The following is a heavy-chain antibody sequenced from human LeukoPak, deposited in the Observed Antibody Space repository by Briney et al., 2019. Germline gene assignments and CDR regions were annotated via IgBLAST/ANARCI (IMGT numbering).Heavy chain of an antibody. CDR1: GFTFRSYG. CDR3: AREQLWFGAGYYYYMDV. Sequence: GGSLRLSCAASGFTFRSYGMRWVRQAPGKGLEWVAVISYDTNIKSYADSVKGRFTISRDNSKSTLDLQMNSLRAEDTAVYYCAREQLWFGAGYYYYMDVWGKGTTVTVSS. V-gene: IGHV3-30*03. CDR2: ISYDTNIK. J-gene: IGHJ6*03. D-gene: IGHD5-18*01.